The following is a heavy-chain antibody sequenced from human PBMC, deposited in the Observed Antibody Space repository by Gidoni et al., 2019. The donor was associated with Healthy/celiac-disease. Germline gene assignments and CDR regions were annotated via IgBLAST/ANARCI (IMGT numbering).Heavy chain of an antibody. Sequence: EVQLLESGGGLVQPGVSLRLSCAASGFPFSSYAMSWVRQAPGKGLEWVSAISGSGGSTYYEDSVKGRFTISRDNSKNTLYLQMNSLRAEDTAVYYCAKDSGYGEPGGRFDYWGQGTLVTVSS. V-gene: IGHV3-23*01. J-gene: IGHJ4*02. CDR1: GFPFSSYA. CDR3: AKDSGYGEPGGRFDY. D-gene: IGHD4-17*01. CDR2: ISGSGGST.